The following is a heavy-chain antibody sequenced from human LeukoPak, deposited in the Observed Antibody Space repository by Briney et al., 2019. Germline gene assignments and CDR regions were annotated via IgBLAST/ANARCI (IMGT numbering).Heavy chain of an antibody. J-gene: IGHJ4*02. CDR3: ARATMYYYDSSGYYVK. V-gene: IGHV4-34*01. CDR2: INHSGNT. CDR1: GASFSDYY. Sequence: SETLSLTCVVYGASFSDYYWSWIRQPPGKGPEWIGEINHSGNTNYNPSLKSRVTISVDTSKNQFSLRLRSVTAADTAVYYCARATMYYYDSSGYYVKWGQGTLVTVSP. D-gene: IGHD3-22*01.